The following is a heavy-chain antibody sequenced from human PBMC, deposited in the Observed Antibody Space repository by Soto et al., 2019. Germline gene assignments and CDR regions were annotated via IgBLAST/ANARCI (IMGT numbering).Heavy chain of an antibody. CDR1: GGTFSSYA. CDR3: ASGIVGATYYYYGMDV. V-gene: IGHV1-69*13. J-gene: IGHJ6*02. D-gene: IGHD1-26*01. Sequence: ASVKVSCKASGGTFSSYAISWVRQAPGQGLEWMGGIIPIFGTANYAQKFQGRVTITADESTSTACMELSSLRSEDTAVYYCASGIVGATYYYYGMDVWGQGTTVTVSS. CDR2: IIPIFGTA.